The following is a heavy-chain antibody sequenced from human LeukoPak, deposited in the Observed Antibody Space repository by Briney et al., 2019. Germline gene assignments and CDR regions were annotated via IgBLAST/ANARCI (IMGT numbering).Heavy chain of an antibody. CDR2: INYSGST. CDR3: ARGRRLKPGNWFDP. D-gene: IGHD3-3*01. Sequence: PSETLSLTCAVYGGSFSGYYWSWLRQPPGKGLEWIRKINYSGSTNYNPSLKSRVTISVDTSKNQCSLTLTSVTAADTAVYYCARGRRLKPGNWFDPWGQGTLVTVSS. J-gene: IGHJ5*02. V-gene: IGHV4-34*01. CDR1: GGSFSGYY.